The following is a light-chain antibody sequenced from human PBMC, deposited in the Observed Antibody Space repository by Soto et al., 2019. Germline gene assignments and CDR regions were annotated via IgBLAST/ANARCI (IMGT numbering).Light chain of an antibody. CDR2: DAS. CDR1: QSVSSY. J-gene: IGKJ1*01. CDR3: QQYGSSPPNT. V-gene: IGKV3-11*01. Sequence: EIVLTQSPATLSLSPGERATLSCRASQSVSSYLAWYQQKPGQAPRLLIYDASNRATGIPARFSGSGSGTDFTLTISSLEPEDFAVYYCQQYGSSPPNTFGQGTKVDIK.